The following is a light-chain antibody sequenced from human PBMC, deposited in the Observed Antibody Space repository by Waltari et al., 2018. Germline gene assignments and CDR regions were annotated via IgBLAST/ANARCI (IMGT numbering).Light chain of an antibody. J-gene: IGKJ1*01. CDR2: SAS. V-gene: IGKV1-39*01. CDR3: QQSYSTPLT. Sequence: DIQMTQAPSSLSASVGDRVTITCRASQNRGSYVIWYQQKAGKAPKVLISSASNLQGGVPSRFSGSGSGTDFTLTISSLQPEDSATYYCQQSYSTPLTFGQGTQVEIK. CDR1: QNRGSY.